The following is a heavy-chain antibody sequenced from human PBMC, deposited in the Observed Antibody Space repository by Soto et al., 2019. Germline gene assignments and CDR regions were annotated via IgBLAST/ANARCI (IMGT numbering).Heavy chain of an antibody. V-gene: IGHV4-34*01. D-gene: IGHD3-3*01. Sequence: SETLSLTCAVHGGSLRGYYWSWIRQPPGKGLEWIGEINHSGSTNYNPSLKSRVVISVTISLGTSKNQISLKLSSVTAADTAVYYCARGHVRTYDFWSGRQTNWFDPWGQGSRVTVSS. CDR1: GGSLRGYY. CDR2: INHSGST. CDR3: ARGHVRTYDFWSGRQTNWFDP. J-gene: IGHJ5*02.